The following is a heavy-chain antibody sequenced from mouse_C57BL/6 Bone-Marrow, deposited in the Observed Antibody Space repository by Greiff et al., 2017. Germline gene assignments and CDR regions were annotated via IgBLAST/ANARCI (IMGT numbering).Heavy chain of an antibody. J-gene: IGHJ4*01. CDR1: GFTFSSYA. Sequence: EVQVVESGAGLVKPGGSLKLSCAASGFTFSSYAMSWVRQTPEKRLEWVAYISSGGDYIYYADTVKGRFTISRDNARNTLYLQMCSLKSEDTAMYYCTRDPLSSYAMDYWGQGTSVTVSS. D-gene: IGHD1-1*01. CDR3: TRDPLSSYAMDY. V-gene: IGHV5-9-1*02. CDR2: ISSGGDYI.